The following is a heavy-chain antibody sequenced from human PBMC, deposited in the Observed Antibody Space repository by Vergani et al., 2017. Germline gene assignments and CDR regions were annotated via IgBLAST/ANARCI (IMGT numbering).Heavy chain of an antibody. CDR2: INPNSGGT. CDR1: GYTFTGYY. J-gene: IGHJ4*02. CDR3: ARXRRSGLVVVPAALGYFDY. V-gene: IGHV1-2*06. Sequence: QVQLVQSGSELKKPGASVKVSCKASGYTFTGYYMHWVRQAPGQGLEWMGRINPNSGGTNYAQKFQGRVTMTRDTSISTAYMELSRLRSDDTAVYYCARXRRSGLVVVPAALGYFDYWGQGTLVTVSS. D-gene: IGHD2-2*01.